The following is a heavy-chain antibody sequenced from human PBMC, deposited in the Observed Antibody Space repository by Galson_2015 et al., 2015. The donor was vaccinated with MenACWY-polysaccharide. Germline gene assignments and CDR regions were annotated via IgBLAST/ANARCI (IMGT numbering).Heavy chain of an antibody. CDR2: MNPNSGNT. CDR3: AAALTVTNPAPTSDAFDI. V-gene: IGHV1-8*01. CDR1: GYTFTSYD. D-gene: IGHD4-17*01. J-gene: IGHJ3*02. Sequence: SVKVSCKASGYTFTSYDINWVRQATGQGLEWMGWMNPNSGNTGYAQKFQGRVTMTRNTSISTAYMELSSLRSEDTAVYYCAAALTVTNPAPTSDAFDIWGHGTMVTVSS.